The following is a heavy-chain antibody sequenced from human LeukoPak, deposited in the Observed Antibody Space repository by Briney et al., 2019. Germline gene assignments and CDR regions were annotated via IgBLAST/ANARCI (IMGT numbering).Heavy chain of an antibody. J-gene: IGHJ4*02. CDR1: GFTVSSNY. Sequence: GGSLRLSCAASGFTVSSNYMSWVRQAPGKGLEWVSVIYSGGSTYYADSVKGRFTISRHNSKNTLYLQMNSLRAEDTAVYYCALGVYDILTGYFFDYWGQGTLVTVSS. D-gene: IGHD3-9*01. V-gene: IGHV3-53*04. CDR2: IYSGGST. CDR3: ALGVYDILTGYFFDY.